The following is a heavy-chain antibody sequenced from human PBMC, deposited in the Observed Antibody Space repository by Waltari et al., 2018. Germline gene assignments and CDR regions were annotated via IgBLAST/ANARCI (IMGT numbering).Heavy chain of an antibody. CDR1: GGSLSGYY. V-gene: IGHV4-34*01. CDR2: INHSGST. J-gene: IGHJ6*02. Sequence: QVQLQQWGAGLLKPSETLSLTCAVYGGSLSGYYWSWIRQPPGKGLEWIGEINHSGSTNYNPSLKSRVTISVDTSKNQFSLKLSSVTAADTAVYYCARGLYYYYGMDVWGQGTTVTVSS. CDR3: ARGLYYYYGMDV.